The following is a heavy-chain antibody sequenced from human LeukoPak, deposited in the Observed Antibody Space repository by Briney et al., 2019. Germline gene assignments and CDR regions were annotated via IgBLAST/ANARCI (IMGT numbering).Heavy chain of an antibody. D-gene: IGHD5-12*01. CDR1: GFTFSSDA. Sequence: GGSLRLSCAASGFTFSSDAMTWVRQAPGEGLEWVSTITGSDDTTYYEDSVKGRFTISRDYSKNTVHLQLNNLRAEDTAMYYCAKGPQLYSGYHPDYWGQGTLVTVSS. V-gene: IGHV3-23*01. J-gene: IGHJ4*02. CDR3: AKGPQLYSGYHPDY. CDR2: ITGSDDTT.